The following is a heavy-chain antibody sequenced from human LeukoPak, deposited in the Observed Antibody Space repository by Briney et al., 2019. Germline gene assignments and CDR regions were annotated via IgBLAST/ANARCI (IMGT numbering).Heavy chain of an antibody. J-gene: IGHJ4*02. CDR2: ISGSGGST. Sequence: GGSLRLSCAASGFTFDDYGMSWVRQVPGKGLEWVSGISGSGGSTDYADSVKGRFTIARDNSKNTLYLQMNSLGAEDTAVYYCAKVAPYGNYLFHYWGQGTRVTVSS. D-gene: IGHD1-7*01. V-gene: IGHV3-23*01. CDR3: AKVAPYGNYLFHY. CDR1: GFTFDDYG.